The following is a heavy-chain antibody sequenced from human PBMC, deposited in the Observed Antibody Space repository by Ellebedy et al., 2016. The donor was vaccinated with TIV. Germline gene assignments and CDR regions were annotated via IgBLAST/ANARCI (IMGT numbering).Heavy chain of an antibody. V-gene: IGHV1-69*06. Sequence: AASVKVSCKASGGTFSSYSMIWVRQPPGQGLEWMGGIIPFFGTPDYAKSFQGRFTITADTSTSTDYMGLSSLRSEDTAVYYCARGTYSSSWYGMDFWGQGTPVTVSS. CDR1: GGTFSSYS. CDR3: ARGTYSSSWYGMDF. CDR2: IIPFFGTP. D-gene: IGHD6-13*01. J-gene: IGHJ4*02.